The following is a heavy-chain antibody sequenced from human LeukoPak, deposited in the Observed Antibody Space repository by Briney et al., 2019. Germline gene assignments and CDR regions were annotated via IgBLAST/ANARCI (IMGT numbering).Heavy chain of an antibody. CDR1: NYSISSGYY. CDR2: IYHSANT. Sequence: SGTLSLTCIVSNYSISSGYYCGWIRQPPGKGLEWIGSIYHSANTYYNPSLKSRVTISVDTSKNQLSLKLSSVTAADTAVYYCARGFDSSSWTFDYWGQGILVTVSS. CDR3: ARGFDSSSWTFDY. D-gene: IGHD6-13*01. V-gene: IGHV4-38-2*02. J-gene: IGHJ4*01.